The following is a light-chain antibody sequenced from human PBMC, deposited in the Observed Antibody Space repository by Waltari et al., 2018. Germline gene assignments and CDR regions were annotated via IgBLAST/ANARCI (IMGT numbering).Light chain of an antibody. CDR3: QSYDSSLSGHV. CDR1: SSNIGAGYD. V-gene: IGLV1-40*01. J-gene: IGLJ1*01. CDR2: GND. Sequence: QSVLTQPTSVSGAPGQRVTISCTGSSSNIGAGYDVHWYQQLPGRAPKLLIHGNDKRPSVVPDRFSGSKSCTSGSLAIAGLQADDETDYYCQSYDSSLSGHVFGTGTKVTVL.